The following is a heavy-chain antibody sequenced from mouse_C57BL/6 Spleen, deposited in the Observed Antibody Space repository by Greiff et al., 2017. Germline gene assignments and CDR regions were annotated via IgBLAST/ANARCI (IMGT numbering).Heavy chain of an antibody. CDR1: GYAFSSYW. D-gene: IGHD3-2*02. CDR3: ASPAQATPFAH. CDR2: IYPGDGDT. V-gene: IGHV1-82*01. Sequence: QVQLKQSGPELVKPGASVKISCKASGYAFSSYWMNWVKQRPGKGLEWVGRIYPGDGDTNYNGKFKGKVTLAADKSSSTAYMQRSSLTSEDSAVYVCASPAQATPFAHWGQGTLVTVSA. J-gene: IGHJ3*01.